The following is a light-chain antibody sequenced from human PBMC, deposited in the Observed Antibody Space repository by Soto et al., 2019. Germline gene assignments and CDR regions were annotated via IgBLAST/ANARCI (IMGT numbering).Light chain of an antibody. J-gene: IGLJ2*01. Sequence: QSALTQPASVSGSPGQSITISCTGTSSDVGGYNYVSWYQQHPGKAPKLMIYDVSNRPSGVSYPLSGSNSGNTASPTISGLQAEDEADYYCSSYTSSSTLVVFGGGTKLTVL. CDR1: SSDVGGYNY. CDR3: SSYTSSSTLVV. V-gene: IGLV2-14*01. CDR2: DVS.